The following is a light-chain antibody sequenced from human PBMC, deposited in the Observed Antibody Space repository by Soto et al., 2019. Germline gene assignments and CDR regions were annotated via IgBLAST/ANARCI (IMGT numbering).Light chain of an antibody. CDR2: GAS. CDR1: QSVSNN. Sequence: EIVMTQSPATLSVSPGERATLSCRASQSVSNNLAWYQQKPGQAPRLLIHGASTRATGIPARFSGSGSGTEFTLTISGLLSEDFAVYYCQQYGGSPRTFGQGTKVDI. V-gene: IGKV3-15*01. CDR3: QQYGGSPRT. J-gene: IGKJ1*01.